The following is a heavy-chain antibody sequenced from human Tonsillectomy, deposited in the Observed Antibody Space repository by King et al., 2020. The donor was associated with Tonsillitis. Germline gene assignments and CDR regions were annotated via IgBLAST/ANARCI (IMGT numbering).Heavy chain of an antibody. J-gene: IGHJ4*02. CDR3: ARNLAEYYFDY. D-gene: IGHD3-10*01. V-gene: IGHV4-28*01. Sequence: QLQESGPGLVKPSDTLSLTCVVSGYSITHSNWWCLIRHSPGRGLELFCYIYTGGSNYYNPSLKSRVTMSIDTPKNQFSLKLSSVTAVDTAVYYCARNLAEYYFDYWGQGTLVTVSS. CDR2: IYTGGSN. CDR1: GYSITHSNW.